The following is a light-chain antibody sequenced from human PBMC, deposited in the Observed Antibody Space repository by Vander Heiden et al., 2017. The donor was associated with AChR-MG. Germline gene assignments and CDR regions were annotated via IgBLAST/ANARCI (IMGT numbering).Light chain of an antibody. V-gene: IGLV3-1*01. J-gene: IGLJ2*01. CDR3: QAWDSTTVV. Sequence: SYELTQPPSVSVSPGQTANITCSGDKLDNKYACWYQQKPGQSPFLVIYQDNKRPSGIPERFSGSNSGNTATLTISETQAMDEADYYCQAWDSTTVVFGGGTKLTVL. CDR2: QDN. CDR1: KLDNKY.